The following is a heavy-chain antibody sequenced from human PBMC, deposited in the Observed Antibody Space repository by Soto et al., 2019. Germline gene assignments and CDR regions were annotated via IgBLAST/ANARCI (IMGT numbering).Heavy chain of an antibody. V-gene: IGHV3-7*04. Sequence: PGGSLRLSCAASGFTFSRYWMSWVRQAPGKGLEWLANIKEDGSEKYYVDSVKGRFTISRDNAKNSLYLQVNGLRAEDTAVYYCERGAGIGDYWGQGTLVTVSS. D-gene: IGHD3-16*01. CDR2: IKEDGSEK. CDR1: GFTFSRYW. CDR3: ERGAGIGDY. J-gene: IGHJ4*02.